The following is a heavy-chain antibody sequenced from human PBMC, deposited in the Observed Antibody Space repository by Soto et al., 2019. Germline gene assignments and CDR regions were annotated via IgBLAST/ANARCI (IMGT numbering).Heavy chain of an antibody. CDR3: ARARGVATNIAATYYSYGMDV. CDR1: GDRVSRNSAS. Sequence: QALSGPWAIPGDRVSRNSASSDLIRKSPSRGLELLGRTYYRSKWYNDYAVSVKSRITINPVTSKNQFSMQLNSVTTEDTAVYYCARARGVATNIAATYYSYGMDVWGQRTTVTVSS. V-gene: IGHV6-1*01. J-gene: IGHJ6*02. CDR2: TYYRSKWYN. D-gene: IGHD6-13*01.